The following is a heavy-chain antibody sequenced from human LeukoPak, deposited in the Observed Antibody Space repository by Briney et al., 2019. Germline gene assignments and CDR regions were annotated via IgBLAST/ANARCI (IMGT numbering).Heavy chain of an antibody. CDR3: AKNGDSWYFDV. CDR1: GIPLSSYA. CDR2: IRGSGGST. V-gene: IGHV3-23*01. J-gene: IGHJ2*01. D-gene: IGHD2-21*02. Sequence: GGSLRLSCAASGIPLSSYAMSWVRQAPGKGLEWVSGIRGSGGSTYYADSVKGRFTISRDNSKNTLYLQMNSLRAEDTAVYYCAKNGDSWYFDVWGRGTLVTVSS.